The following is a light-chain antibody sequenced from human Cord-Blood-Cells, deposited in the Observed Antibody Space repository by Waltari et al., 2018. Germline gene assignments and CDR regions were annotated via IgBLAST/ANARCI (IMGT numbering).Light chain of an antibody. V-gene: IGKV1-39*01. CDR3: QQSYSTPLT. Sequence: IQMTQSPSSLPASVGDRVTITCRASQSISSYLNWYQQKPGKAPKLLIYAASSLQSGVPSRFSGSGSGTDFTLTISSLQPEDFATYYCQQSYSTPLTFGGGTTVEIK. J-gene: IGKJ4*01. CDR2: AAS. CDR1: QSISSY.